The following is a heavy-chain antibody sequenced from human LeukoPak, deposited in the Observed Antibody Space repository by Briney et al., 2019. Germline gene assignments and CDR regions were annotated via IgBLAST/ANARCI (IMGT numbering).Heavy chain of an antibody. V-gene: IGHV3-21*01. D-gene: IGHD2-8*02. CDR2: ISSSSYI. CDR3: ARDESPWYAFDI. CDR1: GFTFSRYS. Sequence: GGSLRLSCAASGFTFSRYSMNWVRQAPGKGLEWVSSISSSSYIYYADSVKGRFTISRDNAKNSLYLQMNSLRAEDTAVYYCARDESPWYAFDIWGQGTMVTVSS. J-gene: IGHJ3*02.